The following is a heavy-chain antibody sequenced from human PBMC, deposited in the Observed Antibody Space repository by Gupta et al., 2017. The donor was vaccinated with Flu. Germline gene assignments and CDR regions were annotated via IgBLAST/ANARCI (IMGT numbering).Heavy chain of an antibody. CDR1: GYTFTSYY. J-gene: IGHJ4*02. CDR2: INPSGGST. D-gene: IGHD4-17*01. V-gene: IGHV1-46*01. Sequence: QVQLVQSGAEVKKPGASVKVSCKASGYTFTSYYMHWVRQAPGQGLEWMGIINPSGGSTSYAQKFQGRVTMTRDTSTSTVYMELSSLRSEDTAVYYCARDLRVAHRKSTVTTKGDYFDYWGQGTLVTVSS. CDR3: ARDLRVAHRKSTVTTKGDYFDY.